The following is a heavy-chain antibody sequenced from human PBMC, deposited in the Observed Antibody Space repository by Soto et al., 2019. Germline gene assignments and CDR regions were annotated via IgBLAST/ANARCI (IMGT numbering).Heavy chain of an antibody. V-gene: IGHV1-24*01. J-gene: IGHJ4*02. D-gene: IGHD2-21*02. CDR2: FDPEDGET. Sequence: QVQLVQSGAEVKKPGASVKVSCKVSGYTLTELSMHWVRQAPGKGLEWMGGFDPEDGETIYAQKFQGRVTMTEDTSTDTANMELSSLRSEDTAVYYCATDQLYGAYCGGDCYGGFGYWGQGTLVTVSS. CDR1: GYTLTELS. CDR3: ATDQLYGAYCGGDCYGGFGY.